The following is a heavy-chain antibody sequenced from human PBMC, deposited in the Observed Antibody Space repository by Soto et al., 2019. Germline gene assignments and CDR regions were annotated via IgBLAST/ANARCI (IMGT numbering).Heavy chain of an antibody. V-gene: IGHV4-31*03. CDR2: IYYSGST. D-gene: IGHD3-22*01. J-gene: IGHJ3*02. Sequence: QVQLQESGPGLVKPSQTLSLTCTVSGGSISSGGYYWSWIRQHPGKGLEWIGYIYYSGSTYYNPSLKSRVTISIDTSKNQFSLKLSSVTAADTAVYYCARVGCYDGSGYNAFVIWAQGTMVTVSS. CDR1: GGSISSGGYY. CDR3: ARVGCYDGSGYNAFVI.